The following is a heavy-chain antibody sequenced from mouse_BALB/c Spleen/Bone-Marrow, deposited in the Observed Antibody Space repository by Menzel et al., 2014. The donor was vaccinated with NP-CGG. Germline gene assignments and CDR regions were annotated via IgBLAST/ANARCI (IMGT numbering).Heavy chain of an antibody. V-gene: IGHV4-1*02. Sequence: EVKLLESGGGLVQPGGSLKLSCAASGFDFRRYWMSWVRQAPGKGLEWIGEINPESSTINYTPSLKDKFIISRDNAKNTLYLQMSKVRSEDTALYYCARLGYYGYFVDWGQGTTLTASS. CDR2: INPESSTI. CDR1: GFDFRRYW. D-gene: IGHD2-3*01. J-gene: IGHJ2*01. CDR3: ARLGYYGYFVD.